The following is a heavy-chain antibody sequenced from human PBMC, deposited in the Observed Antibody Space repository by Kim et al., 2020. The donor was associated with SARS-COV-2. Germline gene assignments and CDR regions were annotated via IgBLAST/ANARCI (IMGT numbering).Heavy chain of an antibody. Sequence: GGSLRLSCAASGFTFGHYAMHWVRQAPGKGLEWVSGISWNSGSIGYADAVKGRFTISSDSAKTSLSLQMNSLSAQTTALFYCAKDIAGLASFYYYYGMDV. J-gene: IGHJ6*01. CDR3: AKDIAGLASFYYYYGMDV. CDR1: GFTFGHYA. D-gene: IGHD3-3*01. V-gene: IGHV3-9*01. CDR2: ISWNSGSI.